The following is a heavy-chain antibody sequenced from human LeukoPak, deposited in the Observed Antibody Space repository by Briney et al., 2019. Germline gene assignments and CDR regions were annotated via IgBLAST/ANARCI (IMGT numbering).Heavy chain of an antibody. CDR1: GDSISTSYSY. CDR3: ARQTGVGLFILP. CDR2: IYYTGNT. D-gene: IGHD3-3*01. Sequence: SETLSLTCTVSGDSISTSYSYWGWIRRPPGRGLEWVGSIYYTGNTYSNSSLKSRVSMFVDTSKNQFSLILTSVTAADTAVYYCARQTGVGLFILPGGQGTLVTVSS. J-gene: IGHJ4*02. V-gene: IGHV4-39*01.